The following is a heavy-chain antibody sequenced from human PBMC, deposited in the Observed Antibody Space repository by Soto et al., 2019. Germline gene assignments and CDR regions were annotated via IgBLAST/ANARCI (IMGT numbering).Heavy chain of an antibody. Sequence: QVQLVQSGAEVKKPGASVKVSCTASGYTFINYDINWVRQATGQGLDWMGWMKPKSGNTGSAQKFQDRVTMTRDTSISTAYMELINLRSDDTAVYYCARTWGELDYWGQGTLITVSS. J-gene: IGHJ4*02. CDR3: ARTWGELDY. D-gene: IGHD3-16*01. V-gene: IGHV1-8*01. CDR1: GYTFINYD. CDR2: MKPKSGNT.